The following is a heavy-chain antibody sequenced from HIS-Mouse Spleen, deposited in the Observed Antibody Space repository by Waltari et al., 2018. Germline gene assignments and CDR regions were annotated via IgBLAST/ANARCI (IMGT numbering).Heavy chain of an antibody. CDR3: ARSPRGTGAQGYFDL. CDR1: GGSFSGYY. J-gene: IGHJ2*01. CDR2: INHSGST. D-gene: IGHD1-1*01. Sequence: QVQLQQWGAGLLKPSETLSLTCAVYGGSFSGYYCSWLRQPPGKGLEWIGEINHSGSTNYNPSLKSRVTISVDTSKNQFSLKLSSVTAADTAVYYCARSPRGTGAQGYFDLWGRGTLVTVSS. V-gene: IGHV4-34*01.